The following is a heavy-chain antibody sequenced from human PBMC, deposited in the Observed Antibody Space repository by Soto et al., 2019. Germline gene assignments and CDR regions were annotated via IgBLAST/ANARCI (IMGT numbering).Heavy chain of an antibody. CDR1: GFTFSDYA. V-gene: IGHV3-23*01. J-gene: IGHJ6*02. CDR2: ISGSGAGT. Sequence: EVQLLESGGGLEHPGGSLRLSCAASGFTFSDYAMTWVRQAPGKGLEWVSTISGSGAGTYYADSVKGRFTISRDHSKNTVYLQMNSLRAEDTAVYYCAKDQGRTHNRDIQTPIEAYYGMGVWGQGTTVTVSS. CDR3: AKDQGRTHNRDIQTPIEAYYGMGV. D-gene: IGHD1-20*01.